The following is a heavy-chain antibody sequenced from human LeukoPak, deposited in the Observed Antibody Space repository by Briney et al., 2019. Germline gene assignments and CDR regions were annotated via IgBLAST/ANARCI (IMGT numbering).Heavy chain of an antibody. CDR3: ARVLGD. CDR1: GFTFSTYW. Sequence: GGSLRLSCAASGFTFSTYWMAWVRQAPGKGLEWVANIYGDGSRKNYLDSVKGRFTISRDNTKNSVYLQMNSLRAEDTAVYYCARVLGDWGQGTLVTVSS. V-gene: IGHV3-7*01. CDR2: IYGDGSRK. D-gene: IGHD1-26*01. J-gene: IGHJ4*02.